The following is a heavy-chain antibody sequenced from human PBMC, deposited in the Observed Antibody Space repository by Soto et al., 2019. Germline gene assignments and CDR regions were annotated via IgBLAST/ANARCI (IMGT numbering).Heavy chain of an antibody. CDR2: ISSTTNYI. CDR3: ARESEDLTSNFDY. Sequence: EVQLVESGGGLVKPGGSLRLSCAASGFTFTRYSMNWVRQAPGKGLEWVSSISSTTNYIYYRDSMKGRFTISRDNAKNSLYLEMNSLRAEDTAVYSCARESEDLTSNFDYWGQGTLVTVSS. CDR1: GFTFTRYS. V-gene: IGHV3-21*06. J-gene: IGHJ4*02.